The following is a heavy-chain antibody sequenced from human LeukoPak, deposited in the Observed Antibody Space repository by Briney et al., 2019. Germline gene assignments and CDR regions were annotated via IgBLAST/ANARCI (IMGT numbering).Heavy chain of an antibody. V-gene: IGHV1-18*04. J-gene: IGHJ4*02. D-gene: IGHD3-3*01. CDR2: ISTYTGNT. CDR3: ARDQKSGLEVLWRY. Sequence: ASVKVSCRASGYRFTSYDISWVRQAPGQGLQWMGVISTYTGNTNYAQSFQDRVTMTTDTSTSTVCMELRSLTSDDTAVYYCARDQKSGLEVLWRYWGQGTLVTVSS. CDR1: GYRFTSYD.